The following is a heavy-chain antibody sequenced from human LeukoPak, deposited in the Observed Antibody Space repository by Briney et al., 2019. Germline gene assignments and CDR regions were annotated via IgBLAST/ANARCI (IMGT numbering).Heavy chain of an antibody. D-gene: IGHD2-21*01. CDR1: GFTFSSYG. CDR2: TWYDGRNN. V-gene: IGHV3-33*01. CDR3: AREVAPLYFHYGMDV. Sequence: GKSLRLSCAASGFTFSSYGMHWVRQAPGKGLEWAAVTWYDGRNNYYAASVKGRFTISRDDSKTTVYLLMNSLRAEDTAVYYCAREVAPLYFHYGMDVWGEGITVTVSS. J-gene: IGHJ6*01.